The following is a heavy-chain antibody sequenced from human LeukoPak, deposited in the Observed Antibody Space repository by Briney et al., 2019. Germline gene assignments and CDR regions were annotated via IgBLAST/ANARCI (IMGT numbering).Heavy chain of an antibody. V-gene: IGHV1-69*05. Sequence: SVKVSCKASGGTFSSYAISWVRQAPGQGLEWMGGIIPIFGTANYAQKFQGRVTITTDESTSTAYMELSSLRSEDTAVYYCARGLVLQWLPEYYFDYWGQGTLVSVSS. J-gene: IGHJ4*02. CDR3: ARGLVLQWLPEYYFDY. D-gene: IGHD6-19*01. CDR1: GGTFSSYA. CDR2: IIPIFGTA.